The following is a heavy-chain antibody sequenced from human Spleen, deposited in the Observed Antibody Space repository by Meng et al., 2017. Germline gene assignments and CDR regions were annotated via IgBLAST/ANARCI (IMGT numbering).Heavy chain of an antibody. CDR2: IGTAGDT. Sequence: GGSLRLSCAASGFTFSSYDMHWVRQATGKGLEWVSAIGTAGDTYYPGSVKGRFTISRDNSKNTLYLQMNSLRAEDTAVYYCARVRAVAGPPHGMDVWGQGTTVTVSS. CDR3: ARVRAVAGPPHGMDV. J-gene: IGHJ6*02. V-gene: IGHV3-13*01. D-gene: IGHD6-19*01. CDR1: GFTFSSYD.